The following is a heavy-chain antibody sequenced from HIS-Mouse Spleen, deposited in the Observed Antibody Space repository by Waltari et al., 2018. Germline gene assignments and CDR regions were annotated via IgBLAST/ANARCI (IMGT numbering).Heavy chain of an antibody. CDR3: ARSPYYDFWSGYFDNWFDP. CDR1: GGSIRSAGYY. Sequence: QVQLQESGPGLVKPSQTLALPCTVSGGSIRSAGYYWSRSRRHRAKGLAWIGYIYYSGSTYYNPSLKSRVTISVDTSKNQFSLKLSSVTAADTAVYYCARSPYYDFWSGYFDNWFDPWGQGTLVTVSS. CDR2: IYYSGST. J-gene: IGHJ5*02. D-gene: IGHD3-3*01. V-gene: IGHV4-31*03.